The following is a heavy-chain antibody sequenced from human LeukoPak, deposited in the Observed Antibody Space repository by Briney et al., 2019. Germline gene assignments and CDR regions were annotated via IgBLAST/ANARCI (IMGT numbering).Heavy chain of an antibody. Sequence: PGGSLRLSCAASGFTFSSYGMHWVRQAPGKGLEWVSYISSSGSTLYYADSVKGRLTISRDNAKNSLYLQMNSLRAEDTAVYYCARPPDYYGSGKRPPSRWIHFDYWGQGTLVTVSS. CDR1: GFTFSSYG. J-gene: IGHJ4*02. D-gene: IGHD3-10*01. CDR2: ISSSGSTL. CDR3: ARPPDYYGSGKRPPSRWIHFDY. V-gene: IGHV3-48*04.